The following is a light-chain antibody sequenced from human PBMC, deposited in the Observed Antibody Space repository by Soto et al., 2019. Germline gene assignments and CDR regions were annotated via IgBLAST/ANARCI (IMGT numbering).Light chain of an antibody. V-gene: IGLV2-23*02. CDR3: CSYAGSGTPYV. CDR2: EVG. J-gene: IGLJ1*01. CDR1: TSDVGSYSL. Sequence: QSVLTQPASVSGSPGQSITISCTGTTSDVGSYSLVSWYQQHPGKVPKLLIYEVGKRPSGVSNRFSGSKSANTASLTISGLQAEDGADYYCCSYAGSGTPYVFGTGTKVTVL.